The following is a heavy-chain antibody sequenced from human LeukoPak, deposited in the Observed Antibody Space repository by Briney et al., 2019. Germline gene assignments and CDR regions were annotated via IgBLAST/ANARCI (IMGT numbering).Heavy chain of an antibody. J-gene: IGHJ4*02. CDR2: INPDTEDS. D-gene: IGHD6-19*01. Sequence: ASVKVSCKASGFDFRDYFIHWVRQAPGEGLEWMGSINPDTEDSKIAQQFQGRVTMTRDTSMTTVYMDLSGLTSDDTAVYYCTRGRFSSGWYLLGYWGQGSLVIGSS. CDR1: GFDFRDYF. V-gene: IGHV1-2*02. CDR3: TRGRFSSGWYLLGY.